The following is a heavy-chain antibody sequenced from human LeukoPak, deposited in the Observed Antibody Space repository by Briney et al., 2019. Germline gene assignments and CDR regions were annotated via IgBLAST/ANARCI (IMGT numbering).Heavy chain of an antibody. J-gene: IGHJ4*02. CDR3: ARDYGDFPAYYFDY. CDR2: IYNSGIT. D-gene: IGHD4-17*01. V-gene: IGHV4-4*07. Sequence: SETLSLTCTVSGGSISSYYWSWIRQPAGKGLEWIGRIYNSGITNYNPSPKSRVTMSMDTSMNQFSLKLRSVTAADTAVYYCARDYGDFPAYYFDYWGQGTLVTVSS. CDR1: GGSISSYY.